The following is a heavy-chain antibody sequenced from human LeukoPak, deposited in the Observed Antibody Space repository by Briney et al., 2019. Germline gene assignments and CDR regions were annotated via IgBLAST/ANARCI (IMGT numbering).Heavy chain of an antibody. J-gene: IGHJ4*02. CDR3: ARDTAGSGLFDY. D-gene: IGHD3-10*01. CDR1: GFTFSSYA. Sequence: GRSLRLSCAASGFTFSSYAMHWVRQAPGKGLEWVAVISYDGSNKYYADSVKGRFTISRDNSMNTLYLQMNSLRAEDTAVYYCARDTAGSGLFDYWGQGTLVTVSS. V-gene: IGHV3-30-3*01. CDR2: ISYDGSNK.